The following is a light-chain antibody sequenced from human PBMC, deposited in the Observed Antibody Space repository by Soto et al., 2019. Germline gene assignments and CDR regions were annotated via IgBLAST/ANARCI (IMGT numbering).Light chain of an antibody. CDR2: EVN. J-gene: IGLJ1*01. CDR3: QSYDSSLSNYV. CDR1: SSDIGAYDY. V-gene: IGLV2-14*01. Sequence: QSALTQPASLSGSPGQSITISCTGTSSDIGAYDYVSWFQQHPGKAPKLMISEVNNRPSGVSNRFSGSKSGNTAYLTISGLRAEDEADYYCQSYDSSLSNYVFGTGTKVTVL.